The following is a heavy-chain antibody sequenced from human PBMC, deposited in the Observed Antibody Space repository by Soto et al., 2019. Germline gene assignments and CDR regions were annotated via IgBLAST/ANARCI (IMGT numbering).Heavy chain of an antibody. J-gene: IGHJ6*02. Sequence: SETLSLTCTVSGGSISHFYWSWIRQSPGKGLEWLGYIYDSGSTNYNPSLRSRLTMSMDTSKTQFSLNLRSVTAADTAVYFCASLSPLILAGSAYYHSMDVWGQGAPVTVSS. D-gene: IGHD3-10*01. CDR2: IYDSGST. V-gene: IGHV4-59*12. CDR1: GGSISHFY. CDR3: ASLSPLILAGSAYYHSMDV.